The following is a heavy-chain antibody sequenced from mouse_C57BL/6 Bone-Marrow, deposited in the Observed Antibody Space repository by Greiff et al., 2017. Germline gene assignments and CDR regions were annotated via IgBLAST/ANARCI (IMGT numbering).Heavy chain of an antibody. J-gene: IGHJ2*01. CDR2: ISYSGST. D-gene: IGHD2-4*01. V-gene: IGHV3-8*02. CDR3: ARGVGLRLGGFYY. Sequence: EVKLQESGPSLVKPSQPLSLPCSVPGDSITSGYWNWIRKFPGNKLEYMGYISYSGSTYYNPSLKSRISITRDTSKNQYYLQLNSVTTESTATYYCARGVGLRLGGFYYWGQGTTLTVAS. CDR1: GDSITSGY.